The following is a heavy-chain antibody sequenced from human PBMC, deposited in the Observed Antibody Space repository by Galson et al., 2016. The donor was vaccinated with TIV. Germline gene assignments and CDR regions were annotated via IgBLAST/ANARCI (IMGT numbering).Heavy chain of an antibody. D-gene: IGHD3-22*01. CDR2: ISYSGSPK. V-gene: IGHV3-11*01. CDR1: GFTLSDYY. Sequence: SLRLSCAASGFTLSDYYMTWIRQAPGQGLEWLSYISYSGSPKYDADSMKGRLTISRDIAKNSIYLDMSGLRADDTAVYFCAKMDSSGFAYVRRFDFWGQGTLATVSS. J-gene: IGHJ4*02. CDR3: AKMDSSGFAYVRRFDF.